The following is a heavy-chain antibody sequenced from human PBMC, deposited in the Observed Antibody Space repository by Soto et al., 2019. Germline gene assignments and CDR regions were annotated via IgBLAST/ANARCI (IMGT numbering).Heavy chain of an antibody. CDR2: LLHSGTT. Sequence: QVQLQESGPGLVKPSGTLSLTCAVSGDSISSPKWWTWLRQPPGKGLEWIGDLLHSGTTNYNPSLKSRVILSVDKSQNQFSLSLTSVTAADTAIYYCAYSSGWYRHDVWGQGTSVTPSS. V-gene: IGHV4-4*02. CDR1: GDSISSPKW. CDR3: AYSSGWYRHDV. J-gene: IGHJ3*01. D-gene: IGHD6-19*01.